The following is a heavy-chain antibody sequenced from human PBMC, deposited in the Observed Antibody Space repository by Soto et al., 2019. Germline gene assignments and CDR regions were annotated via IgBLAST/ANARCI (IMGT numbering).Heavy chain of an antibody. J-gene: IGHJ3*02. CDR3: AKEGYDSSGYYYVEAFDI. CDR1: GFTFSSYG. D-gene: IGHD3-22*01. Sequence: QVQLVESGGGVVQPGRSLRLSCAASGFTFSSYGMHWVRQAPGKGLEWVAVISYDGSNKYYADSVKGRFTISRDNSKNTLYLQMNSLRAEDTAVYYCAKEGYDSSGYYYVEAFDIWGQGTMVTVSS. V-gene: IGHV3-30*18. CDR2: ISYDGSNK.